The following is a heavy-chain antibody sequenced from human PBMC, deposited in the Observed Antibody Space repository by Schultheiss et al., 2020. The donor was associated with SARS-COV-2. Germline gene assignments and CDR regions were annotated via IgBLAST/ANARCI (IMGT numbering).Heavy chain of an antibody. J-gene: IGHJ6*02. Sequence: SQTLSLTCAISGDSVSSNSAAWNWIRQSPSRGLEWLGRTYYRSKWYNDYAVSVKSRITINPDTSKNQFSLQLNSVTPEDTAVYYCARDQKVTMTVGRGMDVWGQGTTVTVSS. CDR1: GDSVSSNSAA. D-gene: IGHD3-22*01. CDR3: ARDQKVTMTVGRGMDV. CDR2: TYYRSKWYN. V-gene: IGHV6-1*01.